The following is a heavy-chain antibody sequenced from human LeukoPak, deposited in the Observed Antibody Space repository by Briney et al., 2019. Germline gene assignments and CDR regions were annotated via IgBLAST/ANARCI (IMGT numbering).Heavy chain of an antibody. D-gene: IGHD3-22*01. CDR1: GFTFTNFA. CDR3: AKSRSGYYRFDS. J-gene: IGHJ4*02. CDR2: ISASGRNT. Sequence: GGSLGLSCAASGFTFTNFAMSWVRQAPGKGLEWVSVISASGRNTYYADSVRGRFTISRDTSKNTLYLQMSSLRAEDTALYYCAKSRSGYYRFDSWGQGTLVIVSS. V-gene: IGHV3-23*01.